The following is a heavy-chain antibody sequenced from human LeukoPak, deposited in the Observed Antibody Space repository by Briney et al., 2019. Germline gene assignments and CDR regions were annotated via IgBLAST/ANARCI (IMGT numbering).Heavy chain of an antibody. CDR2: IRYDGSNK. V-gene: IGHV3-30*02. Sequence: GGSLRLSCAASGFTFSSYGMHWVRQAPGKGLEWVAFIRYDGSNKYYADSVKGRFTISRDNSKNTLYLQVNSLRAEDTAVYYCARTIVVVPAAKAGGDYWGQGTLVTVSS. CDR3: ARTIVVVPAAKAGGDY. D-gene: IGHD2-2*01. J-gene: IGHJ4*02. CDR1: GFTFSSYG.